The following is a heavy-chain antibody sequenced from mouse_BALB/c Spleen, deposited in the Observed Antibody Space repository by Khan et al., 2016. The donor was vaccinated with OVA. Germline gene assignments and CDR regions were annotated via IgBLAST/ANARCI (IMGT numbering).Heavy chain of an antibody. Sequence: EVQLQESGGGLVQPGGSLKLSCAASGFTFSSYGMSWVRQPPDKRLGLVATINSNGGSTYYPDSVKGRFTISRDNAKNTLYLQMSSLKSEDTAMYYCARMARTINWGQGTTLTVSS. CDR1: GFTFSSYG. J-gene: IGHJ2*01. CDR3: ARMARTIN. V-gene: IGHV5-6-3*01. CDR2: INSNGGST.